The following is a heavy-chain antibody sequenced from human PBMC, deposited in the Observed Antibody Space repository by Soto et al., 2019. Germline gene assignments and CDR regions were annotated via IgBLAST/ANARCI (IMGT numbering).Heavy chain of an antibody. CDR2: IKSKTNGGTT. CDR3: TTFGIGDWFDP. CDR1: GFTFSNAW. V-gene: IGHV3-15*01. Sequence: LRLSCAASGFTFSNAWMSWVRQAPGKGLEWVGRIKSKTNGGTTDYAAPVKGRSTISRDDSKNTLYLQMNSLKTEDTAVYYCTTFGIGDWFDPWGQGTLVTVSS. J-gene: IGHJ5*02. D-gene: IGHD3-10*01.